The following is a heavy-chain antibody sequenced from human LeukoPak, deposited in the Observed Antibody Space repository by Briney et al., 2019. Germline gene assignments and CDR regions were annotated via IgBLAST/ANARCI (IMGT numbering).Heavy chain of an antibody. CDR3: ARDRETHLAGVAGIMGYGMDV. CDR2: IIPIFGTA. Sequence: ASVKVSCKASGYTFTNYTINWVRLAPGQGLEWMGGIIPIFGTANYAQKFQGRVTITADESTSTAYMELSSLRSEDTAVYYCARDRETHLAGVAGIMGYGMDVWGQGTTVTVSS. J-gene: IGHJ6*02. D-gene: IGHD6-19*01. CDR1: GYTFTNYT. V-gene: IGHV1-69*13.